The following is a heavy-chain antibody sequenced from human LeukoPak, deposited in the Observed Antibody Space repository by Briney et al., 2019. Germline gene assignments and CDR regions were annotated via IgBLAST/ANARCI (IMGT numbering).Heavy chain of an antibody. CDR2: ISSSDSHM. CDR3: ARGVDY. J-gene: IGHJ4*02. Sequence: GGSLRLSCAGSGFTFSAYGMNWVRQAPGKGLEWVSYISSSDSHMYYADSVKGRFTISRDNAKNSLYLQMNSLRAEDTALYYCARGVDYWGQGTLVTVSS. CDR1: GFTFSAYG. V-gene: IGHV3-21*06.